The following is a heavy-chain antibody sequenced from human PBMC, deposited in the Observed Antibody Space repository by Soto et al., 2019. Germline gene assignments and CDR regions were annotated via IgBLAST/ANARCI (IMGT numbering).Heavy chain of an antibody. D-gene: IGHD1-26*01. Sequence: QVQLVESGGGVVQPGRSLRLSCAASGFTFSSYGMHWVRQAPGKGLEWVAVISYDGSNKYYADSVKGRFTISRDNSKNTLYLQMNSLRAEDTAVYYCAKERGSHYYYYGMDVWGQGTTVTVSS. V-gene: IGHV3-30*18. CDR2: ISYDGSNK. CDR1: GFTFSSYG. J-gene: IGHJ6*02. CDR3: AKERGSHYYYYGMDV.